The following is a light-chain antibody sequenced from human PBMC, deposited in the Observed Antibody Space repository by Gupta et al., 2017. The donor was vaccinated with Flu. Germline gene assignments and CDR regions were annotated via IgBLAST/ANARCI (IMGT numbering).Light chain of an antibody. CDR1: QSVSSSY. J-gene: IGKJ2*03. CDR3: QQYGSSHPYS. V-gene: IGKV3-20*01. Sequence: EIVLTQSPGTLSLSPGERATLSCRAIQSVSSSYLAWYQHKPGQAPRLLIYGASSRATGIPDRFSGSGSGTDXTLTISXREPDDFAVYYCQQYGSSHPYSFGXGTKLEIK. CDR2: GAS.